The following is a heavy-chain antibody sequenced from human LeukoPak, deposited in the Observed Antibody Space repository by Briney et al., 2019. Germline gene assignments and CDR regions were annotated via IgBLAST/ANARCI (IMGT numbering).Heavy chain of an antibody. J-gene: IGHJ4*02. Sequence: SETLYLTCTVSGGSVTTYHWSWIRQPPGKGLEWIGYIYYSGSINYNPSLNSRVTISLDTSKNEFSLKLRSVTAADTAVYYCARYPGASGDSYYFDYWGQGTRVTVSS. D-gene: IGHD4-17*01. CDR1: GGSVTTYH. CDR3: ARYPGASGDSYYFDY. CDR2: IYYSGSI. V-gene: IGHV4-59*02.